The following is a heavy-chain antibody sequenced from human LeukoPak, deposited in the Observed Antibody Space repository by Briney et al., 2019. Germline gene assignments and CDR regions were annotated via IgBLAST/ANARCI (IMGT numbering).Heavy chain of an antibody. CDR2: IYSSGNT. V-gene: IGHV4-4*07. CDR3: ARRWTGENAFDI. J-gene: IGHJ3*02. D-gene: IGHD3/OR15-3a*01. Sequence: SETLSLTYTVSGGSISSYYWSWIRLPAGKGLEWIGHIYSSGNTNYNPSLKSRVTMSVDTSKSHFSLKLSSETAAETAVYFCARRWTGENAFDIWGQGTMVSVAS. CDR1: GGSISSYY.